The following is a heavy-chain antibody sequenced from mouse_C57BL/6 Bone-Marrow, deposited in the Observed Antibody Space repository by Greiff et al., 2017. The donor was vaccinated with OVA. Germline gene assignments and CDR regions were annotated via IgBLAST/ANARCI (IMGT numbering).Heavy chain of an antibody. CDR3: ARHEGRDYYGYYAMDY. J-gene: IGHJ4*01. D-gene: IGHD1-1*01. Sequence: LMKPGASVKLSCKASGYTFTEYTIHWVKQRSGQGLEWIGWFYPGSGSIKYNEKFKDKATLTADKSSSTVYMELSRLTSEDSAVYFCARHEGRDYYGYYAMDYWGQGTSVTVSS. V-gene: IGHV1-62-2*01. CDR1: GYTFTEYT. CDR2: FYPGSGSI.